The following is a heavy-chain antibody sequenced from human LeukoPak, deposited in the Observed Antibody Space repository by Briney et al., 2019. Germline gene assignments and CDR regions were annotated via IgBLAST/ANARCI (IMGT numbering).Heavy chain of an antibody. Sequence: ASVKVSCKASGGTFSSYAISWVRQAPGQGLEWMGRIIPIFGTANYAQKFQGRVTITADESTSTAYMELSSLRSEDTAVYYCARGREVRGVISLEGYPWGQGTLVTVSS. V-gene: IGHV1-69*13. D-gene: IGHD3-10*01. J-gene: IGHJ5*02. CDR1: GGTFSSYA. CDR2: IIPIFGTA. CDR3: ARGREVRGVISLEGYP.